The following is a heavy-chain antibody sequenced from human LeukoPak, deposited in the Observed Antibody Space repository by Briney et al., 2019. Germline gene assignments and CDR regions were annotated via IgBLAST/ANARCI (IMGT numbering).Heavy chain of an antibody. CDR3: ARDLLDYYDSSGLGI. V-gene: IGHV3-7*03. J-gene: IGHJ3*02. CDR2: INQDESHT. Sequence: GGPLRLSCAASGFTFSSYWMTWVRQAPGKGLEWVANINQDESHTYYADSVKGRFTISRDNSKNTLYLQMNSLRAEDTAVYYCARDLLDYYDSSGLGIWGQGTMVTVSS. D-gene: IGHD3-22*01. CDR1: GFTFSSYW.